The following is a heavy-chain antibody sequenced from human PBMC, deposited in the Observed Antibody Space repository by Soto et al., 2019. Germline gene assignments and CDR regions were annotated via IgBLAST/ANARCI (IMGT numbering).Heavy chain of an antibody. CDR3: AKEESPYLDY. J-gene: IGHJ4*02. CDR2: ISGSGGST. CDR1: GFTFSSYA. D-gene: IGHD3-10*01. Sequence: GGSLRLSCAASGFTFSSYAMSWVRQAPGKGLEWVSEISGSGGSTYYADYVKGRFTISRDNSKNTVYMQMNSLRAEDTAVYYCAKEESPYLDYWGQGTPVTVSS. V-gene: IGHV3-23*01.